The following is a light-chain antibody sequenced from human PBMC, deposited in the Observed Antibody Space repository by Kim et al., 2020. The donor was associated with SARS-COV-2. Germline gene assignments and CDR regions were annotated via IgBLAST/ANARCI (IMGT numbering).Light chain of an antibody. CDR2: EDN. Sequence: TLSCPPSRDHLGNKYVQWYQQRPGSAPTTVIYEDNQRPSGVPDRFSGSIDSSSNSASLTISGLKTEDEADYYCQSYDSSNLWVFGGGTQLTVL. J-gene: IGLJ3*02. CDR1: RDHLGNKY. V-gene: IGLV6-57*03. CDR3: QSYDSSNLWV.